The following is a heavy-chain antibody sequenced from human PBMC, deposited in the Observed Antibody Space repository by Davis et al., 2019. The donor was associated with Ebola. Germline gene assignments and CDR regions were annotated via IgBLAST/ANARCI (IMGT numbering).Heavy chain of an antibody. D-gene: IGHD5-12*01. CDR3: ARAAIGYTLYYYYYYMDV. Sequence: ASVKVSCKASGYTFTGYYMHWVRQAPGQGLEWMGWINPNSCGTNYAQKFQGRVTMTRDTSISTAYMELSSLRSEDTAVYYCARAAIGYTLYYYYYYMDVWGKGTTVTVSS. J-gene: IGHJ6*03. CDR1: GYTFTGYY. CDR2: INPNSCGT. V-gene: IGHV1-2*02.